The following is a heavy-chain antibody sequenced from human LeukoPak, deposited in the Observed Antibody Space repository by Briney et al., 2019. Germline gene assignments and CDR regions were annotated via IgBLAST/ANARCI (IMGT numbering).Heavy chain of an antibody. D-gene: IGHD6-13*01. CDR2: ISYDATNK. CDR1: GFTFSYYG. J-gene: IGHJ4*02. CDR3: ARDQDVAAAGTWGSLDY. Sequence: GRSLRLSCAASGFTFSYYGIHWVRQAPGKGLEWVAVISYDATNKYYTDSVKGRFTISGDNSKNTLYLQMNSLRAEDTAVYYCARDQDVAAAGTWGSLDYWGQGTLVTVSS. V-gene: IGHV3-30*03.